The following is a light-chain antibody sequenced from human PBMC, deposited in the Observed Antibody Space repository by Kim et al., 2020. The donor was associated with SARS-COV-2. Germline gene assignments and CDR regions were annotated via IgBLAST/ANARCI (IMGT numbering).Light chain of an antibody. V-gene: IGLV1-40*01. CDR2: GNS. CDR3: SSYDGSMNWV. CDR1: SSNVGGDND. Sequence: QSVLTQPPSVSGSPGQTVTISCTGSSSNVGGDNDVSWYQQHPGTAPKLLIYGNSNRPSGVPDRFSGSKSGTTASLAITGLQAEDEADYYCSSYDGSMNWVFGGGTQLTVL. J-gene: IGLJ3*02.